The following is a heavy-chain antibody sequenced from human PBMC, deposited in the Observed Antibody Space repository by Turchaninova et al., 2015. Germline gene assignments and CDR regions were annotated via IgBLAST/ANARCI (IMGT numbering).Heavy chain of an antibody. CDR2: IYPGDSDT. J-gene: IGHJ5*02. Sequence: VQLVQSGAAVKKPGAALQIFCKGSGSSLTNYWIGGVRQMPGKGLELMGIIYPGDSDTRYSPSFQGQVTISVDRSISTAYLQWGSLKASDTAMYYCARRGYCSGGTCYSGMDWFDPWGQGTLVTVSS. V-gene: IGHV5-51*01. CDR1: GSSLTNYW. D-gene: IGHD2-15*01. CDR3: ARRGYCSGGTCYSGMDWFDP.